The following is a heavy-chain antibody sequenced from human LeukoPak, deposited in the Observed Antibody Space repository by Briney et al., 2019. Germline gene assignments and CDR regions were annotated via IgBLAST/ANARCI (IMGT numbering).Heavy chain of an antibody. CDR2: IIPIFGTA. Sequence: GASVKVSCKASGGTFSSYAISWVRQAPGQGREWMGGIIPIFGTANYAQKFQGRVTITADESTSTAYMELSSLRSEDTAVYYCASGVRFLEWLNAFDIWGQGTMVTVSS. CDR3: ASGVRFLEWLNAFDI. D-gene: IGHD3-3*01. J-gene: IGHJ3*02. V-gene: IGHV1-69*13. CDR1: GGTFSSYA.